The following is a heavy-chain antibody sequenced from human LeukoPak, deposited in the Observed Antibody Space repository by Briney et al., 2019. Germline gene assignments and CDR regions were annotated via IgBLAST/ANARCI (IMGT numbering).Heavy chain of an antibody. V-gene: IGHV1-2*02. D-gene: IGHD5-18*01. CDR3: ARVADTAMATNYFDY. CDR1: GYTFTGYY. J-gene: IGHJ4*02. Sequence: AASVKVSCKASGYTFTGYYMHWVRQAPGQGLEWMGWINPNSGGTNYAQKFQGRVTMTRDTSISTAYMGLSRLRSDDTAVYYCARVADTAMATNYFDYWGQGTLVTVSS. CDR2: INPNSGGT.